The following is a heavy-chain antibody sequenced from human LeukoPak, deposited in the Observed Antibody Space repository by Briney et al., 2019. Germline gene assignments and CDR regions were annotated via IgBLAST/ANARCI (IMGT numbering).Heavy chain of an antibody. CDR2: ISGYNGNT. CDR3: ARSGRGTYYYFDL. Sequence: ASVKVSCKASSYSFTRYGISWVRQAPGQGLEWMGWISGYNGNTNYAQKFLGRVSMTADTPTSTAYMELRSLTSDDTAVYYCARSGRGTYYYFDLWGLGTLVTVSS. V-gene: IGHV1-18*01. CDR1: SYSFTRYG. J-gene: IGHJ4*02. D-gene: IGHD5-12*01.